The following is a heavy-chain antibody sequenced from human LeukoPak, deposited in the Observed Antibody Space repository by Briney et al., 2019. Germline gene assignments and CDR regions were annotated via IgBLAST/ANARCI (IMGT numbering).Heavy chain of an antibody. Sequence: PSETLSLTCTVSGGSISSSSFYWGWIRQPPGKGLEWIGSIYYSGSTYCNPSLKSRVTISVDTSKTQFSLKLSSVTAADTAVYYCARDDSSGWYGFDYWGQGTLVTVSS. CDR2: IYYSGST. CDR1: GGSISSSSFY. J-gene: IGHJ4*02. D-gene: IGHD6-19*01. CDR3: ARDDSSGWYGFDY. V-gene: IGHV4-39*07.